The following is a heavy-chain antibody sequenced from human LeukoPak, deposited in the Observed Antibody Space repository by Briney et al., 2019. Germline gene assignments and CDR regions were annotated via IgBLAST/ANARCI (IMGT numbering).Heavy chain of an antibody. CDR3: AMDINGDLFHV. Sequence: GGSLRLSCAGSEFSFSSYWMHWVRQPPEKGLEWVFSIKSDGSATAYADSVKGRFSMSTDSAKYTASLHMNSLRVEDTAMYYCAMDINGDLFHVWGQGTPVTVPS. D-gene: IGHD2-2*03. CDR2: IKSDGSAT. V-gene: IGHV3-74*01. J-gene: IGHJ4*02. CDR1: EFSFSSYW.